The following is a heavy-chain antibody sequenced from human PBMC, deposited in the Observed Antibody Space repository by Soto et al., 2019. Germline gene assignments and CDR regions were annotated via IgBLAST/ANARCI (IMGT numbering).Heavy chain of an antibody. D-gene: IGHD6-13*01. J-gene: IGHJ4*02. CDR1: GGSISSGYYY. V-gene: IGHV4-30-4*01. Sequence: PSETLSLTCSVSGGSISSGYYYRSWIRQPPGKGLEWIGNIYYSGTTYFNPSLKSRVTMAIDTSKNQFSLSLASVAAADTAMYYCARGMNPQDYWGQGTLVTVSS. CDR2: IYYSGTT. CDR3: ARGMNPQDY.